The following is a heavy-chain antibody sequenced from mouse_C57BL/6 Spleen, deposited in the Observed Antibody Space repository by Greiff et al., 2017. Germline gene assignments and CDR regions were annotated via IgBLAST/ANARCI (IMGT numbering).Heavy chain of an antibody. D-gene: IGHD1-1*01. CDR1: GYSFTGYY. CDR2: INPSTGGT. J-gene: IGHJ4*01. CDR3: ARKDYYGSRGAMDY. V-gene: IGHV1-42*01. Sequence: VQLQQSGPEPVKPGASVKISCKASGYSFTGYYMNWVRQSPEKSLVWIGEINPSTGGTTYNQKFKAKATVTVDKSSSTAYMQLKSLTSEDSAVYDCARKDYYGSRGAMDYWGQGTSVTVSS.